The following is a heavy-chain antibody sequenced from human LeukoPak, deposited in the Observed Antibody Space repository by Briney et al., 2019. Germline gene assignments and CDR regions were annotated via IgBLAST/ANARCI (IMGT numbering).Heavy chain of an antibody. J-gene: IGHJ5*02. D-gene: IGHD3-22*01. Sequence: SETLSLTCAVSSGSISSSGYSWSWIRQPPGKGLEWIGYIYYSGSTYYNPSLKSRVTISVDTSKNQFSLKLSSVTTADTAVYYCAGGYDSSGYYFPPRSWFDPWGQGTLVTVSS. V-gene: IGHV4-30-4*07. CDR2: IYYSGST. CDR1: SGSISSSGYS. CDR3: AGGYDSSGYYFPPRSWFDP.